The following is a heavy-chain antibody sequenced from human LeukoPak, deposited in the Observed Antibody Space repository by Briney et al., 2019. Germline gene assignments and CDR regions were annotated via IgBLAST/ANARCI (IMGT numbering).Heavy chain of an antibody. V-gene: IGHV4-59*01. Sequence: SETLSLTCTVSSGSITNYYWSWIRQPPGKGREGIGFIYYSGNTNYNPSLKSRVTISVDTSKNQFSLKLSSMTAADTAVYYCARGALLWFGDRMEYYFDYWGQGTLLTVSS. CDR1: SGSITNYY. D-gene: IGHD3-10*01. J-gene: IGHJ4*02. CDR3: ARGALLWFGDRMEYYFDY. CDR2: IYYSGNT.